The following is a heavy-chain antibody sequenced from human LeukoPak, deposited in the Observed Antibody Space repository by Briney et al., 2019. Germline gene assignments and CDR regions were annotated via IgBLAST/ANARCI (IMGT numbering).Heavy chain of an antibody. CDR3: ARDWPTVITDY. Sequence: ASVKVSCKTSGYTFTTHGISWVRQAPGQGLEGMGWISTSKGYTNYAQKFKGRLTMTTDRSTSTAYMELRSLSSDDTAVYYCARDWPTVITDYWGQGTLVTVSS. V-gene: IGHV1-18*01. CDR2: ISTSKGYT. D-gene: IGHD4-11*01. J-gene: IGHJ4*02. CDR1: GYTFTTHG.